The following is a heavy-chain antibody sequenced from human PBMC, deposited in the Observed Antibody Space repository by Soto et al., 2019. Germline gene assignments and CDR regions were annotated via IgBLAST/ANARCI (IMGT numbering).Heavy chain of an antibody. D-gene: IGHD1-26*01. Sequence: LSLTCSVSGGSISNYYWSWIRQPAGKGLEWIGRIYSSGSANYNPSLKSRGTMSVDTSKNQVSLKVNSVTAADTAVYFCARGGTRSTDLLTYWGQGTQVTVSS. CDR1: GGSISNYY. CDR2: IYSSGSA. V-gene: IGHV4-4*07. J-gene: IGHJ4*02. CDR3: ARGGTRSTDLLTY.